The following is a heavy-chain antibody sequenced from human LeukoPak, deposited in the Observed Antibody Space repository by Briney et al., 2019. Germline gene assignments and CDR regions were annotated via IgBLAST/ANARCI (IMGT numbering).Heavy chain of an antibody. V-gene: IGHV3-23*01. CDR3: AKGKGSSSSSIDW. Sequence: GGSLRLSCAASGFTFNTYAMSWVRQAPGKGLEWISAISGSGGSTYYADSVKGRFTISRDNSKNTPYLQIHSLRAEDTAVYYCAKGKGSSSSSIDWWGQGTLVTVSS. CDR1: GFTFNTYA. CDR2: ISGSGGST. J-gene: IGHJ4*02. D-gene: IGHD6-6*01.